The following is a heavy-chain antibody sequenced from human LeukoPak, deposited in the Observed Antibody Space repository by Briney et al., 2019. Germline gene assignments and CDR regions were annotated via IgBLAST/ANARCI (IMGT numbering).Heavy chain of an antibody. D-gene: IGHD3-10*01. CDR2: IIPIFGTA. J-gene: IGHJ4*02. Sequence: GSSVKVSCKASGGTFSSYAITWVRQAPGQGLEWMGGIIPIFGTANYAQKFQGRVTITADKSTSTAYMELSSLRSEDTAVYYCAREWSFELDYWGQGTLVTVSS. CDR3: AREWSFELDY. V-gene: IGHV1-69*06. CDR1: GGTFSSYA.